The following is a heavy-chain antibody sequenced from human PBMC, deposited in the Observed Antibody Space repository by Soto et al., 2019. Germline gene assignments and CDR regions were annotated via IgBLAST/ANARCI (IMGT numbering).Heavy chain of an antibody. J-gene: IGHJ6*03. CDR2: INHSGST. CDR3: ARSSWLKAYYYYMDV. Sequence: SETLSLTCAVYGGSFSGYYWSWIRQPPGKGLEWIGEINHSGSTNYNPSLKSRVTISVDTSKNQFSLKLSSVTAADTAVYYCARSSWLKAYYYYMDVWGKGTTVTVSS. D-gene: IGHD6-13*01. CDR1: GGSFSGYY. V-gene: IGHV4-34*01.